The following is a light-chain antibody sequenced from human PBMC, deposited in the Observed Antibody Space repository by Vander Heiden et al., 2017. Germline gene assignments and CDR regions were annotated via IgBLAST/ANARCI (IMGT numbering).Light chain of an antibody. CDR1: SNDVGGYNY. CDR3: SSYTGSNNLI. CDR2: EVS. V-gene: IGLV2-8*01. J-gene: IGLJ2*01. Sequence: QSALTQPPSASGSPGQSVPISCTGTSNDVGGYNYVSWYQHHPGKATKRMIYEVSKRPAGVPDRFSGSKSGNTASLTVSGLQAEDEADYYCSSYTGSNNLIFGGGTKLTVL.